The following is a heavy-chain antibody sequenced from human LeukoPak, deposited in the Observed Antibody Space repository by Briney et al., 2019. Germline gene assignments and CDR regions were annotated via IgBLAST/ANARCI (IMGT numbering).Heavy chain of an antibody. CDR2: IKSKTDGGTT. J-gene: IGHJ1*01. D-gene: IGHD6-13*01. CDR3: TSLRGSSSQYFQY. Sequence: GGSLRLSCAASGFTFSNAWMSWVRQAPRKGLEWVGRIKSKTDGGTTDYAAPVKGRFTISRDDSKDTLYLQMNSLRTEDTAVYYCTSLRGSSSQYFQYWGQGTLVTVSS. CDR1: GFTFSNAW. V-gene: IGHV3-15*01.